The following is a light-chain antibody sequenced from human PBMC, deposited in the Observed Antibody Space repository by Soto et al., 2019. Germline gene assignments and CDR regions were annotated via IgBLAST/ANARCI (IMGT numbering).Light chain of an antibody. CDR2: LEGSGSY. V-gene: IGLV4-60*02. J-gene: IGLJ3*02. CDR3: ETWDSNTHGL. CDR1: SGHSSYI. Sequence: QLVLTQSSSASASLGSSVKLTCTLNSGHSSYIIAWHQQQPGKAPRYLMKLEGSGSYNKGSGVPDRFSGSSSGADRYLTISNLQFEDEADYYCETWDSNTHGLFGGGTKFTVL.